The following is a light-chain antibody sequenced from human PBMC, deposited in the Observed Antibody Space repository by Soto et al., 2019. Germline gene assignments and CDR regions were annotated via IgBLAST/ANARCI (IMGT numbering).Light chain of an antibody. V-gene: IGKV2-28*01. Sequence: EIVMTQTPLSLPVTPGEPASISCRSSHSLFNSDDGNTYLDWYLQKPGQSPQLLIYLGSSRSSGVPDRFSGSGSGTDFTLKIDRVEAEDVGTYYCMQGLQTPPTFGQGTRLEI. CDR3: MQGLQTPPT. CDR2: LGS. CDR1: HSLFNSDDGNTY. J-gene: IGKJ5*01.